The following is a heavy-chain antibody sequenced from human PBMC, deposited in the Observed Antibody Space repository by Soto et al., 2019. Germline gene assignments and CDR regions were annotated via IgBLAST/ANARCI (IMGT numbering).Heavy chain of an antibody. CDR2: IIPIFGTA. J-gene: IGHJ4*02. V-gene: IGHV1-69*12. CDR3: ARGQTGGGWGYYFDY. Sequence: QVQLVQSGAEVKKPGSSVKVSCKASGGTFSSYAIDWVRQAPGQGLEWMGGIIPIFGTADYAQKFQGRVTITADESPSTAYRELSSLRSEDTAVYYCARGQTGGGWGYYFDYWGQGTLVTVSS. D-gene: IGHD3-16*01. CDR1: GGTFSSYA.